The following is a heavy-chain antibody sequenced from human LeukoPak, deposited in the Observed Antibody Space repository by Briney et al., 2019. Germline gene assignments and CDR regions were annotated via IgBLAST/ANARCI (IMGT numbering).Heavy chain of an antibody. D-gene: IGHD6-6*01. Sequence: AGGSLRLSCAVSGFTFSRYSMHWVRQAPGKGLEYVSAISNNGGSTYYAKSVKGRFTISRDNSKNTLYLQMGSLRAEDMAVYYCARTSIAAREADYWGQGTLVTVSS. CDR1: GFTFSRYS. V-gene: IGHV3-64*01. J-gene: IGHJ4*02. CDR3: ARTSIAAREADY. CDR2: ISNNGGST.